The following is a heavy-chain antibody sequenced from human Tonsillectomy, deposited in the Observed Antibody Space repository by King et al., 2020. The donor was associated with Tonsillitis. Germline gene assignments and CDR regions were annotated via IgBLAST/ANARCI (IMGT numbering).Heavy chain of an antibody. V-gene: IGHV3-33*01. CDR1: GFTFSSYG. D-gene: IGHD2-21*01. CDR2: ICYDGSNK. Sequence: VQLVESGGGVVQPGRSLRLSCAASGFTFSSYGMHWVRQAPGKGLEWVAVICYDGSNKYYADSVKGRFTISRDNSKNTLYLQMNSLRAEDTAVYYCAREGPAYCGGDCYSRYFDYWGQGTLVTVSS. J-gene: IGHJ4*02. CDR3: AREGPAYCGGDCYSRYFDY.